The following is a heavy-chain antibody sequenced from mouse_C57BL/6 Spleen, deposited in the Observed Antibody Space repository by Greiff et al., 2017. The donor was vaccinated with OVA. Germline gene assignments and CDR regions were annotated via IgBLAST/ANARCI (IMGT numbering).Heavy chain of an antibody. V-gene: IGHV5-4*03. CDR3: ARVYDGYYFFAY. CDR1: GFTFSSYA. D-gene: IGHD2-3*01. J-gene: IGHJ3*01. Sequence: DVKLVESGGGLVKPGGSLKLSCAASGFTFSSYAMSWVRQTPEKRLEWVATISDGGSYTYYPDNVKGRFTISRDNAKNNLYLQMSHLKSEDTAMYYCARVYDGYYFFAYWGQGTLVTVSA. CDR2: ISDGGSYT.